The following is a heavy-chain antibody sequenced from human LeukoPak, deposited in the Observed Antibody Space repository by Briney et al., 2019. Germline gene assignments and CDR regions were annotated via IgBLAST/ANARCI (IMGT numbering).Heavy chain of an antibody. J-gene: IGHJ4*02. CDR3: ARGSGVRDGYSPFHY. CDR1: GGTFSSYA. Sequence: ASVKVSCKASGGTFSSYAISWVRQAPGQGLEWMGRIIPILGIANYAQKFQGRVTITADKSTSTAYMELSSLRSEDTAVYYCARGSGVRDGYSPFHYWGRGTLVTVSS. D-gene: IGHD5-24*01. V-gene: IGHV1-69*04. CDR2: IIPILGIA.